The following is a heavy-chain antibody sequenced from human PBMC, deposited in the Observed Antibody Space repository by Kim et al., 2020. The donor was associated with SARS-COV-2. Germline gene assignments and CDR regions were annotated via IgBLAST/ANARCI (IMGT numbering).Heavy chain of an antibody. Sequence: GGSLRLSCAASGFTFDDYAMHWVRQAPGKGLEWVSGIGWNSGSIGYADAVKDRFTISRDNAKYSLYLRMNSLGAEDTALYYCAKGFLGDDSYTLDYWGQGTLVTVSS. CDR2: IGWNSGSI. CDR1: GFTFDDYA. CDR3: AKGFLGDDSYTLDY. V-gene: IGHV3-9*01. J-gene: IGHJ4*02. D-gene: IGHD1-26*01.